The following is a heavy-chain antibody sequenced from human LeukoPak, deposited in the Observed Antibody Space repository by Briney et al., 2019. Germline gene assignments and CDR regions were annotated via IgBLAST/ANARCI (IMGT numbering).Heavy chain of an antibody. CDR1: NGSVDTNF. V-gene: IGHV4-4*07. D-gene: IGHD5-12*01. CDR2: IHTSGTT. J-gene: IGHJ4*02. Sequence: SETLSLTCIVSNGSVDTNFWTFMRQPAGQGLEWIGRIHTSGTTNYSPSLKSRVIMSMDTSKNQFSLELRSVTAADTAVYYCAREETARSLRAFDCWGQGTLVTVSS. CDR3: AREETARSLRAFDC.